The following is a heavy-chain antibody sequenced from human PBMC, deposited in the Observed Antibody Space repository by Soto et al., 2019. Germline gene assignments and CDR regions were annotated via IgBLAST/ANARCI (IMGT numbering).Heavy chain of an antibody. Sequence: SVKVSCKASGGTFSSYAISWVRQAPGQGLEWMGGIIPIFGTANYAQKFQGRVTITADESTSTAYMELSSLRSEDTAVYYCARDLSRWNDNYYGMDVWGQGTTATVSS. D-gene: IGHD1-1*01. V-gene: IGHV1-69*13. CDR2: IIPIFGTA. CDR1: GGTFSSYA. J-gene: IGHJ6*02. CDR3: ARDLSRWNDNYYGMDV.